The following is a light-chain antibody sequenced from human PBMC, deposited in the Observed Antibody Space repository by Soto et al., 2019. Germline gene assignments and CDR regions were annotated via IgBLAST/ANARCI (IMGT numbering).Light chain of an antibody. CDR1: SSDVGGYSY. CDR3: SSFSSITREV. J-gene: IGLJ2*01. V-gene: IGLV2-14*01. Sequence: QSALTQPASVSGSPGQSITISCTGTSSDVGGYSYVSWYQQHRGKTPKLMIYEVSNRPSGVSHRFSGSKSGNTASLTISGLQTEDEADYYCSSFSSITREVFGGGTKLTVL. CDR2: EVS.